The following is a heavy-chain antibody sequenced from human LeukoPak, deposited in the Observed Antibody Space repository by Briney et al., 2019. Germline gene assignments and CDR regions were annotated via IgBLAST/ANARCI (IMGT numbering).Heavy chain of an antibody. V-gene: IGHV4-59*08. J-gene: IGHJ5*02. CDR1: GGSISSYY. D-gene: IGHD2/OR15-2a*01. Sequence: PSETLSLTCTVSGGSISSYYWSWIRQPPGKGLEWIGYIYYSGSTNYNPSLKSRVTISVDTSKNQFSLKLSSVTAADTAVYYCASQSIYDRDWFDPWGQGTLVTVSS. CDR3: ASQSIYDRDWFDP. CDR2: IYYSGST.